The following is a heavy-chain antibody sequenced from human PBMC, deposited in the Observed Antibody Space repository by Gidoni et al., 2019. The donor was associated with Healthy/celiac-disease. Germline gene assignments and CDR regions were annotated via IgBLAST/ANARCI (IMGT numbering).Heavy chain of an antibody. CDR1: GFPFSIYA. CDR3: AKGTVLMVYATPLDY. D-gene: IGHD2-8*01. J-gene: IGHJ4*02. CDR2: ISYDGSNK. Sequence: QVQLVESGGGVVQPGRSLILSCAASGFPFSIYAMPWVRQAPGKGLEWVAVISYDGSNKYYADSVKDRLTSSRDKSKNTMYLQMNSLRAEDTAVYYCAKGTVLMVYATPLDYWGQGTLVTVSS. V-gene: IGHV3-30*04.